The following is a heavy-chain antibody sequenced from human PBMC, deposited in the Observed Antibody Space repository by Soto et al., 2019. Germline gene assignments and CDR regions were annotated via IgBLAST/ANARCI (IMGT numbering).Heavy chain of an antibody. CDR1: GFTFSDSY. Sequence: EVQLVESGGGLIQPGESLRLSCSTSGFTFSDSYIDWVRQAPGKVLGRVGRTKNKAASYATEYAASVKGRFSISRDHSQNAPLRQMNSLKIDDTGVYYCNAWGWGSVFGAAWGQGTQVIVSS. CDR3: NAWGWGSVFGAA. CDR2: TKNKAASYAT. D-gene: IGHD3-16*01. V-gene: IGHV3-72*01. J-gene: IGHJ4*02.